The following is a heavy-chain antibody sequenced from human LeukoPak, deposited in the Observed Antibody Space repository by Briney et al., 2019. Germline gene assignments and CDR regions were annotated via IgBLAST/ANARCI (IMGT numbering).Heavy chain of an antibody. CDR2: INPILGIA. Sequence: LWASVKVSCKASGGTFSSYGISWVRQAPGQGLEWMGKINPILGIANYAQKFQGRVTITADQSTSTAYMELSSLRSEDTAVYYCARGPRHDTAMINWFEPWGQGTLVTVSS. CDR3: ARGPRHDTAMINWFEP. V-gene: IGHV1-69*04. D-gene: IGHD5-18*01. CDR1: GGTFSSYG. J-gene: IGHJ5*02.